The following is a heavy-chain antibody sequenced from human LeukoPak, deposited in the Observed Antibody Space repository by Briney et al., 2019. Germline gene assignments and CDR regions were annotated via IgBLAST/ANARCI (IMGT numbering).Heavy chain of an antibody. V-gene: IGHV3-23*01. CDR2: IGGTRYST. Sequence: GGTLRLSCAASGFTFSNDAMMWVRQAPGKGLEWVSIIGGTRYSTYYADSVRGRFTISRDNSKNTLYLQMNSLRAEDTAVYYCAKQGESKTKNFDYWGQGTLVTVSS. D-gene: IGHD1-7*01. J-gene: IGHJ4*02. CDR1: GFTFSNDA. CDR3: AKQGESKTKNFDY.